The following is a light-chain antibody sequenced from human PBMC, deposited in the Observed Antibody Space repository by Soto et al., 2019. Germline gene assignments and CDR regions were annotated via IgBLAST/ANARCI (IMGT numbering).Light chain of an antibody. Sequence: EVVLTQSPATLSLSPGERATLSCRASQSLSSFLAWYQQKPGQAPRLLIYATSSRATGIPDRFTGGGAGTGFTLTISRLEPEDSAVYYCQQYGSSPTFGGGTKVDIK. CDR2: ATS. J-gene: IGKJ4*01. CDR3: QQYGSSPT. CDR1: QSLSSF. V-gene: IGKV3-20*01.